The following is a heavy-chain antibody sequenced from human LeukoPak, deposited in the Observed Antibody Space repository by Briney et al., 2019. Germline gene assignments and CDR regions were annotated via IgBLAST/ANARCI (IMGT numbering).Heavy chain of an antibody. CDR2: MNPNSGNT. CDR1: GGTFNNYS. J-gene: IGHJ6*02. V-gene: IGHV1-8*02. Sequence: ASVKVSCKASGGTFNNYSFNWVRQATGQGLEWMGWMNPNSGNTGYARKFQGRVTMTRNTSISTAYMELSSLRSEDTAVYYCATQWPGMDVWGQGTTVTVSS. D-gene: IGHD6-19*01. CDR3: ATQWPGMDV.